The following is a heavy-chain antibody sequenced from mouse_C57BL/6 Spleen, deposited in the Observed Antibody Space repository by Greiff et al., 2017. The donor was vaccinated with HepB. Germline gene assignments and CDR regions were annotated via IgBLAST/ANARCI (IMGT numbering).Heavy chain of an antibody. CDR1: GFTFNDYY. CDR3: ARQLSSGYGGFAY. V-gene: IGHV5-12*01. CDR2: ISNGGGST. Sequence: EVKLVESGGGLVQPGGSLKLSCAASGFTFNDYYMYWVRQTPEKRLEWVAYISNGGGSTYYPDTVKGRFTISRDNAKKTLYLQMSRLKSEDTAMSYCARQLSSGYGGFAYWGQGTLVTVSA. D-gene: IGHD3-2*02. J-gene: IGHJ3*01.